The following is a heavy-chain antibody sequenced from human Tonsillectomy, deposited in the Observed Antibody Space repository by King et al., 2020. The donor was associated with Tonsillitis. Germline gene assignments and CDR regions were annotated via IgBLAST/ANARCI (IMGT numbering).Heavy chain of an antibody. Sequence: VQLVESGGGLVQPGGSLRLSCAAFGFTFSSYAMSWVRQAPGKGLEWVSVIRGSGGSTNYADSVKGRFTISRDNSKNTLYLQMNSLRAEDTAIYYCAKDVYGGNPGPLDYWGQGTLITVSS. D-gene: IGHD4-23*01. J-gene: IGHJ4*02. V-gene: IGHV3-23*04. CDR2: IRGSGGST. CDR1: GFTFSSYA. CDR3: AKDVYGGNPGPLDY.